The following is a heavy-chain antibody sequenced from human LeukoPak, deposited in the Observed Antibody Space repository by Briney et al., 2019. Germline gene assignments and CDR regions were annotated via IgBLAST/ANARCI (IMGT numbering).Heavy chain of an antibody. J-gene: IGHJ3*02. CDR3: ATLTGGDDAFDI. V-gene: IGHV4-34*01. CDR2: INHSGST. D-gene: IGHD4-23*01. CDR1: GGSFSGYY. Sequence: SETLSLTCAVYGGSFSGYYWSWIRQPPGKGLEWIGEINHSGSTNYNPSLKSRVTISIDTSKNQFSLKLSSVTAADTAVYYCATLTGGDDAFDIWGQGTMVTVSS.